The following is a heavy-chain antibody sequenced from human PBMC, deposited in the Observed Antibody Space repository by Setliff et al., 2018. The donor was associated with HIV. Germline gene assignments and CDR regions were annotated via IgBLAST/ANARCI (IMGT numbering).Heavy chain of an antibody. CDR2: IYTGGST. Sequence: SETLSLTCTVSGGSISGFHWSWIRQSPGKGLEWIGYIYTGGSTNYNPSLKGRVTISVDTSKSQFSLKLNSVTAADTAVYYCARELGASPHDVFDIWGQGTMVTVS. J-gene: IGHJ3*02. CDR1: GGSISGFH. CDR3: ARELGASPHDVFDI. V-gene: IGHV4-4*08. D-gene: IGHD3-16*01.